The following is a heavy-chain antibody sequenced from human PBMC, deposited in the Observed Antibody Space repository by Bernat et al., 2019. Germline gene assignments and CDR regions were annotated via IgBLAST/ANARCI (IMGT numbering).Heavy chain of an antibody. Sequence: QVQRVESRGCLVKPGWSLRLSCAAARFTFSDYYISWIRQAPGKGLEWVSYISSSGSTIYYADSVKGRFTISRDNAKNSMYLQMNSLRAEDTDVYYCERDKWLANHYYYYGMDVW. J-gene: IGHJ6*01. V-gene: IGHV3-11*01. CDR3: ERDKWLANHYYYYGMDV. CDR1: RFTFSDYY. D-gene: IGHD6-19*01. CDR2: ISSSGSTI.